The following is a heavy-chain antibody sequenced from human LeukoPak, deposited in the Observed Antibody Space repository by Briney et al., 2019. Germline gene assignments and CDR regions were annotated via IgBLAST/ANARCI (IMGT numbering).Heavy chain of an antibody. Sequence: PSETLSLTCAVYGGSFSGYYWSWIRQPAGKGLEWIGHMYTSGITNYNPSLKSRVTMSVDTSKKQFSLKLSSVTAADTAVYYCASRDANTAAAFDIWGQGTMLTVSS. D-gene: IGHD2-21*02. V-gene: IGHV4-59*10. CDR3: ASRDANTAAAFDI. CDR2: MYTSGIT. CDR1: GGSFSGYY. J-gene: IGHJ3*02.